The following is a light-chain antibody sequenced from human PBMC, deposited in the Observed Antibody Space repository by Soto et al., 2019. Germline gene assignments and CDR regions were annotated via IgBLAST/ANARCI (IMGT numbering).Light chain of an antibody. Sequence: QSALTQPPSASGSPGQSVTISCTGTGSDIGDYDYVSWYQQHPGKAPKLIIYEVTKRPSGVPDRLSGSKSGNTASLTVSGLQAEDEADYYCSSYAGRNVWVFGGGTKLTVL. CDR3: SSYAGRNVWV. V-gene: IGLV2-8*01. CDR2: EVT. J-gene: IGLJ3*02. CDR1: GSDIGDYDY.